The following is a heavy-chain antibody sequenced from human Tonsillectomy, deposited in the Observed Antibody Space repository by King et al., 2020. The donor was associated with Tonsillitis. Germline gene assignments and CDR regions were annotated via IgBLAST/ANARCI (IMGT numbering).Heavy chain of an antibody. CDR3: ARERLYSSGCGIDY. Sequence: HVQLVESGGGVVQPGRSLSLSCAASGFSFSSNGMHWLRQAPGKGLEWVAVISFDGSNKNYADSVKGRFTISRDNSNNTLFLHMNILRAEDTAVYYCARERLYSSGCGIDYWGQGSLLSVSS. V-gene: IGHV3-33*05. J-gene: IGHJ4*02. D-gene: IGHD6-19*01. CDR2: ISFDGSNK. CDR1: GFSFSSNG.